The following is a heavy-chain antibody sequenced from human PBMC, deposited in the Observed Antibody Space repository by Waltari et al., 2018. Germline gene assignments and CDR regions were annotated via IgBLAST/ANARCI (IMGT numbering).Heavy chain of an antibody. CDR3: ARQSMYSRSSGLNS. CDR2: MNDSGST. D-gene: IGHD6-6*01. Sequence: QVQLQQWGAGLLKPSKTLSHPCSVSGRSFGGSYSRWIPPPPGKGLEWIGEMNDSGSTNYNPSLKSRVTISVDSSKNQFSLSLRSVTAADTSVYYCARQSMYSRSSGLNSWGQGTLVTVSS. J-gene: IGHJ4*02. CDR1: GRSFGGSY. V-gene: IGHV4-34*01.